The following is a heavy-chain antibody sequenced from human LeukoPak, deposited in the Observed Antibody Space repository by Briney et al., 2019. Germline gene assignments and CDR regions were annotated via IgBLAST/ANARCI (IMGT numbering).Heavy chain of an antibody. CDR1: GGSISSYY. CDR2: IYYSGST. Sequence: PSETLSLTCTVSGGSISSYYWSWIRQPPGKGLEWIGYIYYSGSTNYNPSLKSRVTISVDTSKNQFSLKLSSVTAADTAVYYCARASAYCSGGSCYRNWFDPWGQGTLVTVSS. V-gene: IGHV4-59*12. D-gene: IGHD2-15*01. J-gene: IGHJ5*02. CDR3: ARASAYCSGGSCYRNWFDP.